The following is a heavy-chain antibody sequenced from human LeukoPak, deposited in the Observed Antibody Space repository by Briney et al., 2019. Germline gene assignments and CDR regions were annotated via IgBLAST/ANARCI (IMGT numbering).Heavy chain of an antibody. CDR2: ISYDGSNK. J-gene: IGHJ4*02. Sequence: PGRSLRLSCSASGFTFSSYGMHWVRQAPGKGLEWVAVISYDGSNKYYADSVKGRFTISRDNSKNTLYLQMNSLRAEDTAVYYCARVDCSSTSCYTPFDYWGQGTLVTVSS. CDR3: ARVDCSSTSCYTPFDY. D-gene: IGHD2-2*02. CDR1: GFTFSSYG. V-gene: IGHV3-30*03.